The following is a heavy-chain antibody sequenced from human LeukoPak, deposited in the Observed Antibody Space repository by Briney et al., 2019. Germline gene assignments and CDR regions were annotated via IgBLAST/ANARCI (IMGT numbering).Heavy chain of an antibody. CDR3: ARDLWRKGYSYGLDY. Sequence: GRSLRLSCAASGFTFSSYGMHWVRQAPGKGLEWVAVIWYDGSNKYYADSVKGRFTISRDNSKNTPYLQMNSLRAEDTAVYYCARDLWRKGYSYGLDYWGQGTLVTVSS. CDR1: GFTFSSYG. D-gene: IGHD5-18*01. V-gene: IGHV3-33*01. CDR2: IWYDGSNK. J-gene: IGHJ4*02.